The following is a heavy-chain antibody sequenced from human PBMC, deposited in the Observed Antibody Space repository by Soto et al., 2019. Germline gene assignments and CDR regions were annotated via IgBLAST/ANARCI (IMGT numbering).Heavy chain of an antibody. Sequence: PSETLSLTCTVSGGSISSSSYYWGWIRQPPGKGLEWIGSIYYSGSTYYNPSLKSRVTISVDTSKNQFSLKLSSVTAADTAVYYCAQTGAYGDFWGSMSNYYYYGMDVWGQGTTVTVSS. J-gene: IGHJ6*02. V-gene: IGHV4-39*01. CDR3: AQTGAYGDFWGSMSNYYYYGMDV. CDR2: IYYSGST. D-gene: IGHD3-3*01. CDR1: GGSISSSSYY.